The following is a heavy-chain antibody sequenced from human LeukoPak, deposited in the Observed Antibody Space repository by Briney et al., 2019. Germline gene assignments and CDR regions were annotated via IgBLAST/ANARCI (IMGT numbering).Heavy chain of an antibody. D-gene: IGHD1-26*01. V-gene: IGHV3-33*01. Sequence: PGGSLRLSCAASGFTFSSYGMHWVRQDPGKGLEWVAVIWYDGSNKYYADSVKGRFTISRDNSKNTLYLQMNSLRAEDTAVYYYARDAPGIWGSYYPLDYWGQGTLVTVSS. CDR3: ARDAPGIWGSYYPLDY. J-gene: IGHJ4*02. CDR1: GFTFSSYG. CDR2: IWYDGSNK.